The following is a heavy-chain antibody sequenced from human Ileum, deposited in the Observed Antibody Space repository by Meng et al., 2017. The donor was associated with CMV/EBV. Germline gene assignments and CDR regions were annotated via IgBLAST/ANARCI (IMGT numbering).Heavy chain of an antibody. Sequence: GESLKISCAASGFSINDHYMDWVRQAPGKGLEWVGRTKDKTASFITEYATSVKGRFTISRDNSKNSLYLQMNSLKTEDTAMYYCAKDNSNWTFDFWGRGTLVTGSS. J-gene: IGHJ2*01. CDR1: GFSINDHY. D-gene: IGHD2/OR15-2a*01. CDR2: TKDKTASFIT. V-gene: IGHV3-72*01. CDR3: AKDNSNWTFDF.